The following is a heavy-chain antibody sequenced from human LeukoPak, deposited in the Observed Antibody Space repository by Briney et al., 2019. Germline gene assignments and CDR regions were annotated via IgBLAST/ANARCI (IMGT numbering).Heavy chain of an antibody. V-gene: IGHV3-30*18. CDR2: ISYDGSNK. Sequence: PGGSLRLSCAASGFTFSSYGMHWVRQAPAKGLEWVAIISYDGSNKYYADSVKGRFTISRDNSKNTLYLQMNSLRAEDTAVYYCAKSTTVTQRGYFDYWVQGTLVTVSS. D-gene: IGHD4-17*01. CDR3: AKSTTVTQRGYFDY. CDR1: GFTFSSYG. J-gene: IGHJ4*02.